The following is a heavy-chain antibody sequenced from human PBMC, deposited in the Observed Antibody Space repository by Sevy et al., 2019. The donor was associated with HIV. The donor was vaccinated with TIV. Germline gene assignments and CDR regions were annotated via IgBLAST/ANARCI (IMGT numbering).Heavy chain of an antibody. Sequence: GGSLRLSCAASGFTFNMYWMTWVRQAPGKGLEWVANIKEDGSERNYLDSVKGRFTISRDNAKESLYLQINSLRAEDTAVYYCAGHCGGGSCYPPPPHYYYGMDVGAQGTTDPVSS. J-gene: IGHJ6*02. CDR2: IKEDGSER. CDR1: GFTFNMYW. V-gene: IGHV3-7*01. CDR3: AGHCGGGSCYPPPPHYYYGMDV. D-gene: IGHD2-15*01.